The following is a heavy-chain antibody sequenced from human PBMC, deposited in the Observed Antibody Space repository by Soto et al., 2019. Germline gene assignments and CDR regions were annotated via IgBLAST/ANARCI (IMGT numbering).Heavy chain of an antibody. J-gene: IGHJ6*03. D-gene: IGHD2-15*01. CDR3: ARTSLCSGGSCYPGSYYYYYMDV. CDR1: GGSISSSSYY. V-gene: IGHV4-39*01. CDR2: IYYSGST. Sequence: SETLSLTCTVSGGSISSSSYYWGWIRQPPGKGLEWIGSIYYSGSTYYNPSLKSRVTISVDTSKNQFSLKLSSVTAADTAVYYCARTSLCSGGSCYPGSYYYYYMDVWGKGTTVTVSS.